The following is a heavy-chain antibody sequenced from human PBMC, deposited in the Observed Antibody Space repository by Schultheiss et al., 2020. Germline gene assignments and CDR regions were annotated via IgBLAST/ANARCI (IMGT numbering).Heavy chain of an antibody. CDR2: ISSSSSYI. D-gene: IGHD3-3*01. V-gene: IGHV3-21*01. CDR3: ARDRATIFGVANWFDP. J-gene: IGHJ5*02. Sequence: GESLKISCAASGFTFSSYSMNWVRQAPGKGLEWVSSISSSSSYIYYADSVKGRFTISRDNAKNSLYLQMNSLRAEDTAVYYCARDRATIFGVANWFDPWGQGTLVTFSS. CDR1: GFTFSSYS.